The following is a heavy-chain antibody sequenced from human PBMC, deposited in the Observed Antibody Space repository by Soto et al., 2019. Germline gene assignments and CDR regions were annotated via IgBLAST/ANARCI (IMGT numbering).Heavy chain of an antibody. Sequence: ASVKVSCKASGYTFTGYYMHWVRQAPGQGLEWMGWINPNSGGTNYAQKFQGWVTMTRDRSISTAYMELSRLRSDDTAVYYCARGSPDIVVVVAATDYAFDIWGQGTMVTVSS. J-gene: IGHJ3*02. CDR1: GYTFTGYY. CDR3: ARGSPDIVVVVAATDYAFDI. CDR2: INPNSGGT. V-gene: IGHV1-2*04. D-gene: IGHD2-15*01.